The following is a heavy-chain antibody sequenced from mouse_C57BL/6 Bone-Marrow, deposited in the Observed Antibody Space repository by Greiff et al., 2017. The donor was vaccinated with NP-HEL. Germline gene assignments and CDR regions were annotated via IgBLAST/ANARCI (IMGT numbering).Heavy chain of an antibody. J-gene: IGHJ2*01. D-gene: IGHD2-5*01. V-gene: IGHV5-6*01. CDR3: ARHYYSNYFDY. CDR1: GFTFSSYG. Sequence: EVQGVESGGDLVKPGGSLKLSCAASGFTFSSYGMSWVRQTPDKRLEWVPTISSGGSYTYYPDSVKGRFTISRDNAKNTLYLQMSSLKSEDTAMYYCARHYYSNYFDYWGQGTTLTVSS. CDR2: ISSGGSYT.